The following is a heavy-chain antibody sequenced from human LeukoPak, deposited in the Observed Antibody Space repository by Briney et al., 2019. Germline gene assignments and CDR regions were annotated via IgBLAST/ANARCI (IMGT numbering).Heavy chain of an antibody. J-gene: IGHJ4*02. Sequence: GGSLRLSCAASGFTFSSYGMHWVRQAPGKGLELVAAISYDGSNKYYADSVKGRFTISRDNSKNTLHLQMNSLRAEDTAVYYCAKDNYYDSSAYQDYWGQGTLVTVSS. V-gene: IGHV3-30*18. CDR2: ISYDGSNK. D-gene: IGHD3-22*01. CDR3: AKDNYYDSSAYQDY. CDR1: GFTFSSYG.